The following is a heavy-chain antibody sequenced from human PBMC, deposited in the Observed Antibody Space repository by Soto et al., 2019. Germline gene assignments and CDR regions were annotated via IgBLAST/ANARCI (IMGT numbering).Heavy chain of an antibody. Sequence: TLVNPTQTLTLTCTFSGFSLSARGAGVGWIRQPPGKALEWLALIYWDDDKRYSPSVKSRDTIARDTSKNQVLLILTDIDPVEAATYFCERNLGNNAPDYWGPGTLVTVSS. J-gene: IGHJ4*02. CDR3: ERNLGNNAPDY. D-gene: IGHD1-1*01. CDR2: IYWDDDK. V-gene: IGHV2-5*02. CDR1: GFSLSARGAG.